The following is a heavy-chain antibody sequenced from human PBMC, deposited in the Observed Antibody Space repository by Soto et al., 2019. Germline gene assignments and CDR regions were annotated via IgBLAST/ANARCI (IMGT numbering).Heavy chain of an antibody. D-gene: IGHD1-7*01. CDR2: INHSGST. V-gene: IGHV4-34*01. Sequence: SDTLSLTFDVYGRSFSVYYWSGIRQPPGKGLEWIGEINHSGSTNYNPSLKSRVTISVDTSKNQFSLKLSSVTAADTAVYYCAVTGTTLNSYFDYWGQG. J-gene: IGHJ4*02. CDR3: AVTGTTLNSYFDY. CDR1: GRSFSVYY.